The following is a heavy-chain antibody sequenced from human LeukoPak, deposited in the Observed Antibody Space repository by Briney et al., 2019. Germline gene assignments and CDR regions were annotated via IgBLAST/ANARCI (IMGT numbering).Heavy chain of an antibody. CDR3: ARESGDSSSLDY. Sequence: SETLSLTCAVYGGSFSGYYWSCIRQPPGKGLEWIGEINHSGSTNYNPSLKSRVTISVDTSKNQFSLKLSSVTAADAAVYYCARESGDSSSLDYWGQGTLVTVSS. J-gene: IGHJ4*02. CDR1: GGSFSGYY. D-gene: IGHD3-22*01. V-gene: IGHV4-34*01. CDR2: INHSGST.